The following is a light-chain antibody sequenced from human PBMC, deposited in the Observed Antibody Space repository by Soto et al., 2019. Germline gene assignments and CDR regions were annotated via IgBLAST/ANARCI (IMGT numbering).Light chain of an antibody. J-gene: IGKJ5*01. CDR1: HSINSN. V-gene: IGKV3-15*01. Sequence: EIVMTQSPATLSVSPGERVTVSCRASHSINSNLAWYQHKPGQAPRLLIYGASSRATDIPARFRGSGSGTEFTLTISNLQSEDFAVYYCQHYNNWPPSVTFGQGTRLVIK. CDR3: QHYNNWPPSVT. CDR2: GAS.